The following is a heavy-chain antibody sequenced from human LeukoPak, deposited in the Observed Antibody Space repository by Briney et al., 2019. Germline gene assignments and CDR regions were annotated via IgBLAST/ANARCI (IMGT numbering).Heavy chain of an antibody. CDR3: AKDSVAVTGTGNIDY. J-gene: IGHJ4*02. CDR2: NSWDGGSS. D-gene: IGHD6-19*01. CDR1: GFTCGVYD. Sequence: GGSLRLSCAASGFTCGVYDMLGVRNAPGEGLEGLSHNSWDGGSSYYADSVKGRFTISRDNSKNSLYLQMNSLRAEDTALYYCAKDSVAVTGTGNIDYWGQGTLVTVSS. V-gene: IGHV3-43D*03.